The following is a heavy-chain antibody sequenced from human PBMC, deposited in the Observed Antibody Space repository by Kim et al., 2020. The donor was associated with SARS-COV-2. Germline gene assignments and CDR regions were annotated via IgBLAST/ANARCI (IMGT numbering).Heavy chain of an antibody. V-gene: IGHV3-23*01. CDR2: ITGGGDGT. CDR1: GFTFSGYV. Sequence: GGSLRLSCAASGFTFSGYVMTWVRQAPGKGLEWVSAITGGGDGTYYADSVKGRFTIYRDNSKNTLYLQMNSLRAEDTALFYCAKAGRGWYLDSWGQGTL. D-gene: IGHD6-19*01. CDR3: AKAGRGWYLDS. J-gene: IGHJ4*02.